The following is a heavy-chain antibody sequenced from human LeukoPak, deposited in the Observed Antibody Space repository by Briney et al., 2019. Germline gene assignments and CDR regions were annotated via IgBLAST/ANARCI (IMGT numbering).Heavy chain of an antibody. CDR1: GFTFSSYW. J-gene: IGHJ4*02. V-gene: IGHV3-7*01. D-gene: IGHD6-13*01. Sequence: GGSLRLSCVASGFTFSSYWMTWVRQAPGKGLEWVANIKTDGSQIYYADSVKGRFTISRDNSKNTLYLQMSSLRAEDAAVYYCAKGLSSSWYPPLDYWGQGTLVTVSS. CDR3: AKGLSSSWYPPLDY. CDR2: IKTDGSQI.